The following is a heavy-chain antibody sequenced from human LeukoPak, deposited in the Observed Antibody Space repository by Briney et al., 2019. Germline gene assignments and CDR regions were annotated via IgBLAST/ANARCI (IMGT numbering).Heavy chain of an antibody. Sequence: GGSLRLSCAASGFTFSLYSLNWVRQAPGKGLEWVSSISSSGSHIYYADSVKGRFIISRDNAKNSLYLQMNSLRAEDTAVYYCARDYSSSWYSSVFDIWGQGTMVTVSS. V-gene: IGHV3-21*01. J-gene: IGHJ3*02. CDR1: GFTFSLYS. D-gene: IGHD6-13*01. CDR3: ARDYSSSWYSSVFDI. CDR2: ISSSGSHI.